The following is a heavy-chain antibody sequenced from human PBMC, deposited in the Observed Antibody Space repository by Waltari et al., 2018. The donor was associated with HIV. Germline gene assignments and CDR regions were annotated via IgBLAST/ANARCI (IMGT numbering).Heavy chain of an antibody. J-gene: IGHJ4*02. D-gene: IGHD3-9*01. Sequence: QVQLVESGGGVVQPRRSLRLSCAASGFTFSSYGMHWVRQAPGKGLEWVAVISYDGSNKYYEDSVKGRFTISRDNSKNTLYLQMNSLRAEDTAVYYCAKDRQKIGYYDILTGYLDYWGQGTLVTVSS. CDR3: AKDRQKIGYYDILTGYLDY. CDR1: GFTFSSYG. CDR2: ISYDGSNK. V-gene: IGHV3-30*18.